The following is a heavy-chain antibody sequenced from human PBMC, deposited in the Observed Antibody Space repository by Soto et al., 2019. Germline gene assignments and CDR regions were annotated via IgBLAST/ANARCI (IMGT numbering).Heavy chain of an antibody. CDR3: ASRYGGNLDY. Sequence: QVQLQESGPGLVKPSETLSLTCTVSGGSISSYYWSWIRQPPGKGLEWIGYIYYSGGTNYNPSLXRXVXIXXDSSKNHFSLKLRSVTAADTAVYYCASRYGGNLDYWGQGTLVTVSS. CDR1: GGSISSYY. J-gene: IGHJ4*02. V-gene: IGHV4-59*08. CDR2: IYYSGGT. D-gene: IGHD1-26*01.